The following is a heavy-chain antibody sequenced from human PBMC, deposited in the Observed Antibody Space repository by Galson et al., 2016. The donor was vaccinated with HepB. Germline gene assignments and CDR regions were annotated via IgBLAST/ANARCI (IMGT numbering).Heavy chain of an antibody. Sequence: SLRLSCAASGFTFSSYAMHWVRQAPGKGPEWVAGISYDGSKKYYADSVQGRFTISRDNSKNTLYLQMNSLRVEDTAMYYCARESARTFDYDSSGYRWAFDIWGQGTMVTVSS. J-gene: IGHJ3*02. CDR2: ISYDGSKK. CDR3: ARESARTFDYDSSGYRWAFDI. CDR1: GFTFSSYA. V-gene: IGHV3-30-3*01. D-gene: IGHD3-22*01.